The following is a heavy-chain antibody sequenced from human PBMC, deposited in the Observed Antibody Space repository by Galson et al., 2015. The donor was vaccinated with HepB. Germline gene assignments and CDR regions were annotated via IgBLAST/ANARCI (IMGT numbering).Heavy chain of an antibody. V-gene: IGHV3-30*03. CDR3: AREGWHHKEFDY. CDR2: ISYDGSNK. J-gene: IGHJ4*02. CDR1: GFTFSSYG. D-gene: IGHD1-14*01. Sequence: SLRLSCAASGFTFSSYGIHWVRQAPGKGLEWVAVISYDGSNKYYADSVKGRFTISRDNSKNTLYLQMNSLRAEDTAVYYCAREGWHHKEFDYWGQGTLVTVSS.